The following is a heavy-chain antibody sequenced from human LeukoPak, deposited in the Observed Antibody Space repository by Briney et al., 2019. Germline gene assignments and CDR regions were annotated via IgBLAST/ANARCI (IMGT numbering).Heavy chain of an antibody. CDR1: GFSFSTYW. Sequence: GGSLRLSCETSGFSFSTYWMSWVRQAPGKGLEWMTVISYDGSNKYYADSVKGRFTIFGDNSKNMVFLQMSGLRAEDTALYYCTKVLWGLTLLSSDYWGQGTLVTVSS. J-gene: IGHJ4*02. V-gene: IGHV3-30*18. D-gene: IGHD3-16*01. CDR2: ISYDGSNK. CDR3: TKVLWGLTLLSSDY.